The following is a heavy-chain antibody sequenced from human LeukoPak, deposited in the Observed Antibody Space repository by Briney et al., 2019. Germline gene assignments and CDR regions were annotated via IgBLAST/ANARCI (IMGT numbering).Heavy chain of an antibody. J-gene: IGHJ4*02. CDR3: ARVEKQWLVLPPPLIYYFDY. CDR2: IKQDGSEK. Sequence: PGGSLRLSCAASGFTFSSYWMSWVRQAPGKGLEWVANIKQDGSEKYYVDSVKGRFTVSRDNAKNSLYLQMNSLRAEDTAVYYCARVEKQWLVLPPPLIYYFDYWGQGTLVTVPS. CDR1: GFTFSSYW. V-gene: IGHV3-7*01. D-gene: IGHD6-19*01.